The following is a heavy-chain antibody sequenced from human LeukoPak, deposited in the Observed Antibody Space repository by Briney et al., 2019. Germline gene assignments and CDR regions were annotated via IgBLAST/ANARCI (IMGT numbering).Heavy chain of an antibody. V-gene: IGHV1-18*01. CDR3: ARGYSSRAGTTDCCPLDY. Sequence: ASVKVSCKASGYTFTSYGISWVRQAPGQGLEWMGWISAYNGNTNYAQKLQGRVTMTTDTSTSTAYMELRSLRSDDTAVYYCARGYSSRAGTTDCCPLDYWGRGILVTVSS. D-gene: IGHD2-21*02. J-gene: IGHJ4*02. CDR1: GYTFTSYG. CDR2: ISAYNGNT.